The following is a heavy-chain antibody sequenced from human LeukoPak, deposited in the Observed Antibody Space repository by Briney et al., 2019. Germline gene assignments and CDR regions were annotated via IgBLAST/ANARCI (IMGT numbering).Heavy chain of an antibody. J-gene: IGHJ4*02. V-gene: IGHV1-2*02. CDR2: INPNSGVT. CDR1: GYTFTGYY. Sequence: ASVKVSCKASGYTFTGYYVHWVRQAPGQGLEWMGWINPNSGVTNYAQKFQGRVTLTWDTSINTAYMELSRLNSADTAFYYCARDVSRSRDYWGQGTLVTVSS. D-gene: IGHD2-8*01. CDR3: ARDVSRSRDY.